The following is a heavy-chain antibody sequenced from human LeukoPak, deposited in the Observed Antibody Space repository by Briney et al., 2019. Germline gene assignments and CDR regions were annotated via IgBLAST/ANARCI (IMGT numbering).Heavy chain of an antibody. V-gene: IGHV3-23*01. Sequence: PGGSLRLSCAASGFTFTTYAMSWVRQAPGKGLEWVSSISNSGESTYYADSVKGRFTVSRDNSKNTIYPQMNRLRAEDTAVYFCAKNGPVVGIFRAFDYWGQGTLATVSS. J-gene: IGHJ4*02. D-gene: IGHD2-15*01. CDR1: GFTFTTYA. CDR2: ISNSGEST. CDR3: AKNGPVVGIFRAFDY.